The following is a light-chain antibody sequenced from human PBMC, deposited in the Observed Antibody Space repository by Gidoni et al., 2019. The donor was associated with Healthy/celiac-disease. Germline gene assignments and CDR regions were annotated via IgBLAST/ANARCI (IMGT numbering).Light chain of an antibody. CDR1: QSVLYSSNNKNY. J-gene: IGKJ3*01. V-gene: IGKV4-1*01. Sequence: DIVMTQSPDSLAVSLGERATINCKSSQSVLYSSNNKNYLAWYQQKPGQPPKLLIYWASTRESGVPERFSGSGSGTDFTLTISSLQAEDVAVYYCQQYYSTPPTFGPXTKVDIK. CDR3: QQYYSTPPT. CDR2: WAS.